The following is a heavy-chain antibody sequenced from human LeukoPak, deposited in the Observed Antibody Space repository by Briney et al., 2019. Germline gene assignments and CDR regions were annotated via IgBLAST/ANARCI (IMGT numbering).Heavy chain of an antibody. CDR2: INPNSGGT. J-gene: IGHJ4*02. D-gene: IGHD2-2*01. Sequence: ASVKVSCKASGYTFTGYYIHWVRQAPGQGLEWMGWINPNSGGTNYAQEFQGRVTMTRDTSISTAYMELSRLRSDDTAVYYCASYQASNTDYFDYWGQGTLVTVSS. CDR3: ASYQASNTDYFDY. V-gene: IGHV1-2*02. CDR1: GYTFTGYY.